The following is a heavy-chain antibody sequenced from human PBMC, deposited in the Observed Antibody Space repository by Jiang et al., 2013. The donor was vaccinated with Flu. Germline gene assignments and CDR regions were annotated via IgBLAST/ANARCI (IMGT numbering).Heavy chain of an antibody. V-gene: IGHV3-15*01. Sequence: QLLESGGGLVKPGGSLRLSCAASGFTFSDAWMSWVRQAPGKGLEWIGRIKSEGSGGTRDYAAPVKGRFTISRDDSKNMVYLQMNSLKSEDSAVYFCKWEQKRFYSIDVWGQGTTVTVSS. J-gene: IGHJ6*02. D-gene: IGHD1-26*01. CDR3: KWEQKRFYSIDV. CDR1: GFTFSDAW. CDR2: IKSEGSGGTR.